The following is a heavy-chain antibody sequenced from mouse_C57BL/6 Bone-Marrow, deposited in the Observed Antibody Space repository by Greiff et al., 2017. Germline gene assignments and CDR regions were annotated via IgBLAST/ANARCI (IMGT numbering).Heavy chain of an antibody. D-gene: IGHD1-1*01. J-gene: IGHJ4*01. CDR1: GFNIKNTY. Sequence: EVQLQQSVAELVRPGASVKLSCTASGFNIKNTYMHWVKQRPEQGLEWIGRIDPANGHTKSAPKFQGKATITADTSSNTAYLQLSSLTSEDTAIYYCARPYYCSSDGGAMDYWGQGTSVTVSS. CDR2: IDPANGHT. V-gene: IGHV14-3*01. CDR3: ARPYYCSSDGGAMDY.